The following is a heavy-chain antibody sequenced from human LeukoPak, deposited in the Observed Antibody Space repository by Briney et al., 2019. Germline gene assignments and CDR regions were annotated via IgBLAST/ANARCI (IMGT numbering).Heavy chain of an antibody. CDR2: ISYDGSNK. D-gene: IGHD2-2*01. J-gene: IGHJ4*02. CDR1: GFTFSSYG. Sequence: GGSLRLSCAAPGFTFSSYGMHWVRQAPGKGLECVAVISYDGSNKYYADSVKGRFTISRDNYKNTLYLQMNSLRDEDTAVYYCANLRTLGYCSSTSCIDYWGQGTLVTVSS. CDR3: ANLRTLGYCSSTSCIDY. V-gene: IGHV3-30*18.